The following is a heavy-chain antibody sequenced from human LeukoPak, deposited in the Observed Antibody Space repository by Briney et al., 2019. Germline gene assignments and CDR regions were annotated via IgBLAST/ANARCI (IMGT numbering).Heavy chain of an antibody. V-gene: IGHV3-33*01. CDR2: IWYDGSNK. CDR3: AREADGYTSDY. D-gene: IGHD5-24*01. J-gene: IGHJ4*02. Sequence: GGSLRLSCAASGFTFSSYGMHWVRQAPGKGLEWVAVIWYDGSNKYHADSVKGRFTISRDNSKNTLYLQMNSLRAEDTAVYYCAREADGYTSDYWGQGTLVTVSS. CDR1: GFTFSSYG.